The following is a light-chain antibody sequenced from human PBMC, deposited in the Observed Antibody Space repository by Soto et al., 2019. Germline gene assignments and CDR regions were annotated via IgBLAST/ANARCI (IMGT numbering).Light chain of an antibody. V-gene: IGLV2-14*01. CDR1: SSDVGGYNY. J-gene: IGLJ2*01. CDR3: SSYTSSSTLVV. Sequence: QSALTQPASVSESPGQSITISCTGTSSDVGGYNYVSWHQQHPGKAPKLMIYDVSNRPSGVSNRCSGSKSGNTASLTISGLQAEDEADYYCSSYTSSSTLVVFGGGTKLTVL. CDR2: DVS.